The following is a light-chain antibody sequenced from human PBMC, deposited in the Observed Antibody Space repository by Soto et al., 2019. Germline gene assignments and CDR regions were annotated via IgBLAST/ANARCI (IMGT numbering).Light chain of an antibody. CDR3: SAYTARSTLV. CDR1: MRDVGAYNL. CDR2: EVR. J-gene: IGLJ3*02. Sequence: QSVLTQPASVSGSAGQSITISCSGTMRDVGAYNLVSWYQQHPGTAPKLIIYEVRNRPSGISSRFSGSRSGNTASLTISGLQPADEGDYYCSAYTARSTLVFGAGTKVTVL. V-gene: IGLV2-14*01.